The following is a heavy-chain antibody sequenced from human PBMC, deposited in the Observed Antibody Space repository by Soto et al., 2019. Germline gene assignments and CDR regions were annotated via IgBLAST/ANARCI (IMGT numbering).Heavy chain of an antibody. J-gene: IGHJ4*02. Sequence: GESLKISCKGSGYSFRSYWIGWVRQMPGKGLEWMGIIYPDDSDTRYSPSFQGQVTISADKSIDTAYLQWRSLKASDTAMYYCARQVYCSGGNCYSGDYWGQGTLVTVSS. V-gene: IGHV5-51*01. CDR2: IYPDDSDT. CDR3: ARQVYCSGGNCYSGDY. CDR1: GYSFRSYW. D-gene: IGHD2-15*01.